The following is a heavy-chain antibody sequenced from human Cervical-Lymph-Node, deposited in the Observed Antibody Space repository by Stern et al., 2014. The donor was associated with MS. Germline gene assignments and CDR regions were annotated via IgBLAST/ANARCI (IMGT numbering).Heavy chain of an antibody. CDR1: GYTFTSYY. CDR3: AREANIAVAGTDYYGMDV. CDR2: INPSGGST. V-gene: IGHV1-46*01. Sequence: VQLVQSGAEVKKPGASVKVSCKASGYTFTSYYMHWVRQAPGQGLEWMGIINPSGGSTSYAQKFQGRVTMTRDTSRSTVYMELSSLRSEDTAVYYCAREANIAVAGTDYYGMDVWGQGTTVTVSS. J-gene: IGHJ6*02. D-gene: IGHD6-19*01.